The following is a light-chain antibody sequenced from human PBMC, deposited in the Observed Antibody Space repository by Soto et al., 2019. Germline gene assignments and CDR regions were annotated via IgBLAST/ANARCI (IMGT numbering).Light chain of an antibody. Sequence: EIVLTQSPTTLSLSPGERATLSCRASQSTSSFLSWYQQRPGQAPRLLIYDTSNRASGIPAKFSGSGSGTDFTLTISSPEPEDFAVYYCLRRSNWPPMYTFGQGTKLEIK. CDR3: LRRSNWPPMYT. V-gene: IGKV3-11*01. CDR1: QSTSSF. J-gene: IGKJ2*01. CDR2: DTS.